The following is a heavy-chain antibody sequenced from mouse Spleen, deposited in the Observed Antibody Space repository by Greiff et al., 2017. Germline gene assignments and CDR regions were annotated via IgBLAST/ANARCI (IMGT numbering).Heavy chain of an antibody. CDR2: ISYSGST. D-gene: IGHD1-1*01. V-gene: IGHV3-8*02. CDR3: ARSYYGSSYGYAMDY. CDR1: GDSITSGY. Sequence: DVQLQESGPSLVKPSQTLSLTCSVTGDSITSGYWNWIRKFPGNKLEYMGYISYSGSTYYNPSLKSRISITRDTSKNQYYLQLNSVTTEDTATYYCARSYYGSSYGYAMDYWGQGTSVTVSS. J-gene: IGHJ4*01.